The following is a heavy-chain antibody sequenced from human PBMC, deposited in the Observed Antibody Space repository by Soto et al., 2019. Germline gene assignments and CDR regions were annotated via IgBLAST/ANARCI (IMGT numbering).Heavy chain of an antibody. CDR3: ATVYCSGGSCYGGHDAFDI. D-gene: IGHD2-15*01. Sequence: GGSLRLSCAASGFTVSSNYMSWVRQAPGKGLEWVSVIYSGGSTYYADSVKGRFTISRDNSKNTLYLQMNSLRAEDTAVYYCATVYCSGGSCYGGHDAFDIWGQGTMVTVSS. V-gene: IGHV3-66*01. CDR1: GFTVSSNY. J-gene: IGHJ3*02. CDR2: IYSGGST.